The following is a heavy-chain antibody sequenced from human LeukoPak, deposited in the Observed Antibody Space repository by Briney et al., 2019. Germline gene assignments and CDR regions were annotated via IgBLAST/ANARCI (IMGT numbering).Heavy chain of an antibody. CDR1: GGSISSSSYY. J-gene: IGHJ5*02. V-gene: IGHV4-39*07. D-gene: IGHD2-21*02. CDR3: ARSRLMTFDP. CDR2: IYYSGST. Sequence: SETLSLTCTVSGGSISSSSYYWGWIRQPPGKGLEWIGSIYYSGSTNYNPSLKSRVTISVDTSKNQFSLKLSSVTAADTAVYYCARSRLMTFDPWGQGTLVTVSS.